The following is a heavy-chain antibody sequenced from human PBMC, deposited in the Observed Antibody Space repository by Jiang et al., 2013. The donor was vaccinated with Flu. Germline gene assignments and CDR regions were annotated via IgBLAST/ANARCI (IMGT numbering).Heavy chain of an antibody. CDR2: IYWDDDE. CDR3: VHRLGLPFGGGSYYNVFDY. CDR1: GFSFSTSGVG. J-gene: IGHJ4*02. V-gene: IGHV2-5*02. D-gene: IGHD3-10*01. Sequence: KPTQTLTLTCTFSGFSFSTSGVGVGWVRQPPGKALEWLALIYWDDDERLSPSLQSRLTITKDTSKNQVVLTMANMDAADTATYYCVHRLGLPFGGGSYYNVFDYWGQGTLVTVSS.